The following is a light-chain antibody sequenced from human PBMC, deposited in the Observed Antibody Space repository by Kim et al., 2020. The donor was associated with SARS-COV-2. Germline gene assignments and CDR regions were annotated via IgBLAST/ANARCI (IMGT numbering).Light chain of an antibody. Sequence: PGERVTLSCRASQSVSSSYLTWYQQKPGQAPRLLIYGASTRVTGIPARFSGSGSGTDFTLTISSLQPEDFAVYYCQQDYNLPPLTFGGGTKV. CDR3: QQDYNLPPLT. CDR2: GAS. J-gene: IGKJ4*01. V-gene: IGKV3D-7*01. CDR1: QSVSSSY.